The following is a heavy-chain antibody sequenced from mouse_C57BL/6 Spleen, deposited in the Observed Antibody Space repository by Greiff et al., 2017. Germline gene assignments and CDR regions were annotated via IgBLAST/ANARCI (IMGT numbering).Heavy chain of an antibody. CDR1: GYTFTSYW. J-gene: IGHJ2*01. D-gene: IGHD1-1*01. V-gene: IGHV1-64*01. CDR2: IHPNSGST. Sequence: VQLQQPGAELVKPGASVKLSCKASGYTFTSYWMHWVKQRPGQGLEWIGMIHPNSGSTNYNEKFKSKATLTVDKSSSTAYMQLSSLTSEDSAVYYCAKALYGSSPCDYWGQGTTRTVSS. CDR3: AKALYGSSPCDY.